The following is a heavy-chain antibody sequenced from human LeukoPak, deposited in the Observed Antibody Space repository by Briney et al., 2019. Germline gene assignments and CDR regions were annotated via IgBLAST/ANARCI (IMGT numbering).Heavy chain of an antibody. J-gene: IGHJ4*02. CDR2: IWYDGSNK. CDR1: GFTFRSHA. Sequence: PGGSLRLSCATSGFTFRSHAMHWVRQSPGKGLEWVAQIWYDGSNKYYADSVKGRFSVSRDNSKNTLYLQMNSLRAEDTAVYYCAKSSAGKFGYWGQGTLVTVSS. CDR3: AKSSAGKFGY. D-gene: IGHD6-13*01. V-gene: IGHV3-30*02.